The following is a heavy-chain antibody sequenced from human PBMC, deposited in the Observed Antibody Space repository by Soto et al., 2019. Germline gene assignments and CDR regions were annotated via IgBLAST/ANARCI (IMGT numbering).Heavy chain of an antibody. Sequence: PSETLSLTCTVSGGSISSYYWSWIRQPPGKGLEWIGYIYYSGSTNYNPSLKSRVTISVDTFKNQFSLKLSSVTAADTAVYYCARDGYRDAFDIWGQGTMVTVSS. CDR2: IYYSGST. CDR1: GGSISSYY. CDR3: ARDGYRDAFDI. V-gene: IGHV4-59*01. D-gene: IGHD5-18*01. J-gene: IGHJ3*02.